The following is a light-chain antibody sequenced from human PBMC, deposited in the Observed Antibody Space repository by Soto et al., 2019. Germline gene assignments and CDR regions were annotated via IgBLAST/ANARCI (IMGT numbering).Light chain of an antibody. J-gene: IGLJ3*02. V-gene: IGLV2-8*01. Sequence: QSVLTQPPSASGSPGQSVTISCTGTSSDIGAYNHVSWYQQHPGRAPRFIIYEVSQRPSGVPDRFSGSKSGSTASLTVSGLQADDEADYYCSSYGGSSNPVMFGGRTKLTVL. CDR3: SSYGGSSNPVM. CDR2: EVS. CDR1: SSDIGAYNH.